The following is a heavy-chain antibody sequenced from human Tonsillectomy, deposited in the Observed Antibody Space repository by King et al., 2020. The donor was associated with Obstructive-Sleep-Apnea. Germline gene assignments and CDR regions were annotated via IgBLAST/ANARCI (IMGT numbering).Heavy chain of an antibody. CDR3: ARSTEYSNYAAY. V-gene: IGHV4-31*03. D-gene: IGHD4-11*01. CDR2: ISHSGGP. CDR1: DDSISSSDYY. J-gene: IGHJ4*02. Sequence: VQLQESGPGLVMPSQTLSLTCTVSDDSISSSDYYWGWIRHHPGQGLEWLGCISHSGGPYYTPSLKSRLTISVETSQNQFFLKLTSVTAADTAVYYCARSTEYSNYAAYWGQGILVTVS.